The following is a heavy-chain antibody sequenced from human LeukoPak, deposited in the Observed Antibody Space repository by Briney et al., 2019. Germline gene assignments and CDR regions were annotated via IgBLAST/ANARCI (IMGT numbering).Heavy chain of an antibody. Sequence: PGGSLRLSCAASGFTFSSYSMNSVRQAPGKGVEWVSYISSSSSTIYYADSVKGGFTIYRDNAKNSLYLQMNSLRAEDTAVYYCAREIYDSSGYYDYWGQGTLVTVSS. D-gene: IGHD3-22*01. J-gene: IGHJ4*02. CDR3: AREIYDSSGYYDY. CDR2: ISSSSSTI. CDR1: GFTFSSYS. V-gene: IGHV3-48*01.